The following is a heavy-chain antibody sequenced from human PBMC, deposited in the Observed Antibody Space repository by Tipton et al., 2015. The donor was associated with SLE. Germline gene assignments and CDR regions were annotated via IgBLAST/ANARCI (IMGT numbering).Heavy chain of an antibody. CDR3: ARVNWPRSYFDL. Sequence: TLSLTCSVSGVSVSSNTYSWDWVRQSPGEGLEWIASVSYSGTIHYNPSLKSRVTLSVDTSKNHFSLRLSSVTAADTAVYYCARVNWPRSYFDLWGRGTLVTVSS. CDR1: GVSVSSNTYS. CDR2: VSYSGTI. D-gene: IGHD1-20*01. J-gene: IGHJ2*01. V-gene: IGHV4-39*07.